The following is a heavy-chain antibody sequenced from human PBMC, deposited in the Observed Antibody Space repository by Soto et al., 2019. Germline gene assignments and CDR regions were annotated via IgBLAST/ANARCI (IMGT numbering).Heavy chain of an antibody. J-gene: IGHJ3*02. D-gene: IGHD6-19*01. CDR1: GGSISSYY. CDR3: AGAEMIAVAGSRLPLAI. V-gene: IGHV4-59*01. CDR2: IYYSGST. Sequence: SETLSLTCTVSGGSISSYYWSWIRQPPGKGLEWIGYIYYSGSTNYNPSLKSRVTISVDTSKNQFSLKLSSVTAADTAVYYCAGAEMIAVAGSRLPLAIWGQGTMVTVSS.